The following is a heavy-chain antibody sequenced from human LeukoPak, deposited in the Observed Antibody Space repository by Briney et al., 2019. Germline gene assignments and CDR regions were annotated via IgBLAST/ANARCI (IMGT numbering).Heavy chain of an antibody. J-gene: IGHJ5*01. V-gene: IGHV3-53*01. Sequence: GGSLRLSCAASGFPFSPNYMRWVRQAPGKGLEWVSVINTGGSAFYADSVKGRFTISRDNSNNTLYLQMNSLRAEDTAVYYCARVRRQVGSRWFDSWGQGILVTVSS. CDR1: GFPFSPNY. CDR3: ARVRRQVGSRWFDS. D-gene: IGHD1-26*01. CDR2: INTGGSA.